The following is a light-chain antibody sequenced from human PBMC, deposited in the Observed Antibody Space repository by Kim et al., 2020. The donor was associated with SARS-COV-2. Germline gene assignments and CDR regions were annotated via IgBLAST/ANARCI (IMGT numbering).Light chain of an antibody. Sequence: EIVLTQSPATLSLSPGERATLSCRASQSIGDWVAWYQQRSGQAPRLLIYDASIRATGIPARFSGSGSGTDFTLTISSLEPEDFAVYYCQQRRTWPLTFGGGTKVDIK. CDR2: DAS. V-gene: IGKV3-11*01. J-gene: IGKJ4*01. CDR1: QSIGDW. CDR3: QQRRTWPLT.